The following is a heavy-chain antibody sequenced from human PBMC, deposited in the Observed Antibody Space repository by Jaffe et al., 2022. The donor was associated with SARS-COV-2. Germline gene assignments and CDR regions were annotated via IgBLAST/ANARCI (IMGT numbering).Heavy chain of an antibody. CDR1: GFTFSDYY. Sequence: QVQLVESGGGLVKPGGSLRLSCAASGFTFSDYYMSWIRQAPGKGLEWLSYISSSGSTIYYAGSVKGRFTISRDNAKNSLYLQMNSLRAEDTAVYYCAREALFIGARPLEAFDIWGQGTMVTVSS. J-gene: IGHJ3*02. CDR2: ISSSGSTI. D-gene: IGHD6-6*01. V-gene: IGHV3-11*01. CDR3: AREALFIGARPLEAFDI.